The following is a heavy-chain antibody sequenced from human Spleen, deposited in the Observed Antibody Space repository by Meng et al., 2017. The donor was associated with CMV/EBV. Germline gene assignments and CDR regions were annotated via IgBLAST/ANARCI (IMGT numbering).Heavy chain of an antibody. CDR2: MCYSGSP. CDR1: GGSISSYY. CDR3: ARGPGSSRYLFYGLDV. V-gene: IGHV4-59*01. J-gene: IGHJ6*02. Sequence: SETLSLTCTVSGGSISSYYWSWIRQTPGKKLEWIGYMCYSGSPNYNPSLKSRVTISVDTSRNQFSLKLSSVTAADTAVYYCARGPGSSRYLFYGLDVWGQGATVTVSS. D-gene: IGHD1-1*01.